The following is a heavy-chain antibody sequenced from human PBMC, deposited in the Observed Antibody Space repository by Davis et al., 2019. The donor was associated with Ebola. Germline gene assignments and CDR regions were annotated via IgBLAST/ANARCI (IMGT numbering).Heavy chain of an antibody. J-gene: IGHJ4*02. Sequence: GGSLRLSCAASGFTFSSYSMNWVRQAPGKGLEWVSYISSSSSTIYYADSVKGRFTISRDNAKNSLYLQMNSLRDEDTAVYYCVKGGSRDRIVVVPAATFDYWGQGTLVTVSS. CDR2: ISSSSSTI. D-gene: IGHD2-2*01. V-gene: IGHV3-48*02. CDR3: VKGGSRDRIVVVPAATFDY. CDR1: GFTFSSYS.